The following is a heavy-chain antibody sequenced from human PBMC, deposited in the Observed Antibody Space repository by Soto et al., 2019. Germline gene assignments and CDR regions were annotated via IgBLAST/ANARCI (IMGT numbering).Heavy chain of an antibody. CDR3: ARGSAFIGLDY. V-gene: IGHV3-53*01. Sequence: GGSLRLSCAASGFAVSSKYMTWVRQAPGKGLEWVSVIYGGGTTYYADSVKGRFTISRDTSKNTLYLQMNSLRAEDTAIYYCARGSAFIGLDYWGQGTPVTVSS. CDR1: GFAVSSKY. J-gene: IGHJ4*02. D-gene: IGHD1-26*01. CDR2: IYGGGTT.